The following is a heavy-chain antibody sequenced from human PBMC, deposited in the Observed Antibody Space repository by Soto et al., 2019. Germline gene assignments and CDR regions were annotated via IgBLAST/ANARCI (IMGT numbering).Heavy chain of an antibody. Sequence: TLSLTCTVSGGSISSSSYYWGWIRQPPGKGLEWIGSIYYSGSTYYNPSLKSRVTISVDTSKNQFSLKLSSVTAADTAVYYCARQGSITIFGVGNWYFDLWGRGTLVTVSS. J-gene: IGHJ2*01. CDR3: ARQGSITIFGVGNWYFDL. V-gene: IGHV4-39*01. CDR1: GGSISSSSYY. D-gene: IGHD3-3*01. CDR2: IYYSGST.